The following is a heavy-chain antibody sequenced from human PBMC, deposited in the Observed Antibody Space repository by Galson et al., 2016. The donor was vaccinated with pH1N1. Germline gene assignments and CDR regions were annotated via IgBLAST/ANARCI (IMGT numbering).Heavy chain of an antibody. V-gene: IGHV3-48*02. D-gene: IGHD2/OR15-2a*01. CDR2: ISGKSSTR. CDR1: GFTFSDYS. J-gene: IGHJ2*01. CDR3: ARDSPSYRFYYLDP. Sequence: SLRLSCAASGFTFSDYSMNWVRQAPGKGLEWISYISGKSSTRQYADSVKGRFTIARDNAKNSLFLQINSLSDEDTAVYSCARDSPSYRFYYLDPLGRGPPVTVSS.